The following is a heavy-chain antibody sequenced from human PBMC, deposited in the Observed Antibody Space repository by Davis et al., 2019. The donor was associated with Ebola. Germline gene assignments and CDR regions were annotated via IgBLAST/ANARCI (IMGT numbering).Heavy chain of an antibody. CDR1: GGSISSYY. CDR2: IYYSGST. V-gene: IGHV4-59*12. Sequence: MPSETLSLTCTVSGGSISSYYWSWIRQPPGKGLEWIGYIYYSGSTYYNPSLKSRVTISVDTSKNQFSLQLNSVTPEDTAVYYCARDTIKGYYGMDVWGQGTTVTVSS. D-gene: IGHD5-12*01. CDR3: ARDTIKGYYGMDV. J-gene: IGHJ6*02.